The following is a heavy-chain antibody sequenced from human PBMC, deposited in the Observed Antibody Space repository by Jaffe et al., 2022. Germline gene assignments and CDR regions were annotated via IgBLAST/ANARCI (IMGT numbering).Heavy chain of an antibody. V-gene: IGHV1-69*08. J-gene: IGHJ4*02. CDR1: GGTFSSYT. Sequence: QVQLVQSGAEVKKPGSSVKVSCKASGGTFSSYTISWVRQAPGQGLEWMGRIIPILGIANYAQKFQGRVTITADKSTSTAYMELSSLRSEDTAVYYCARDFRGLGSGSYYMPLDYWGQGTLVTVSS. D-gene: IGHD3-10*01. CDR3: ARDFRGLGSGSYYMPLDY. CDR2: IIPILGIA.